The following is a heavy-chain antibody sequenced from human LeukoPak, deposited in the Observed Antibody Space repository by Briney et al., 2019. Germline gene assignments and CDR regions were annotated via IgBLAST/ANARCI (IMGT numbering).Heavy chain of an antibody. CDR3: ARDPSPYGDYVFDY. Sequence: PGGSLRLSCAASGFTFSSYWMSWVRQAPGKGLEWVANIKQDGSEKYYVDSVKGRFTISRDNAKNSLYLQMNSLRAEDTAVYYCARDPSPYGDYVFDYWGQGTLVTVSS. D-gene: IGHD4-17*01. CDR2: IKQDGSEK. CDR1: GFTFSSYW. J-gene: IGHJ4*02. V-gene: IGHV3-7*03.